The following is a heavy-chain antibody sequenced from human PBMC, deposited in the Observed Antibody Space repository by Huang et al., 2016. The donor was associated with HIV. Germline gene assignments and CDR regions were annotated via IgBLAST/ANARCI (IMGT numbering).Heavy chain of an antibody. CDR1: GGSITDSNYY. J-gene: IGHJ4*02. CDR2: IYYSGDT. V-gene: IGHV4-39*01. CDR3: ARHFGSWSGYFDS. D-gene: IGHD3-10*01. Sequence: QLQLQESGPGLVRPSETLSLICTVSGGSITDSNYYWGWIRQPPGKGLEWLGSIYYSGDTDYNPSRKSRVTRSVDTSKNRFSLDIRSVAVADTAIYYCARHFGSWSGYFDSWGQGTLVPVSS.